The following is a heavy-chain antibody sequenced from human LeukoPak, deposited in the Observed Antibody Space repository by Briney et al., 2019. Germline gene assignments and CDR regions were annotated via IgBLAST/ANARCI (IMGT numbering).Heavy chain of an antibody. D-gene: IGHD3-9*01. J-gene: IGHJ5*02. CDR3: ERLLSDILTGYPIGKWFDP. Sequence: GESLKISCKGSGYSFTSYWIGWVRQMPGKVLEWMGIIYPCDSDTRYSPSLQRQHNLSAHKSISTAYLQWSSLKASDTPMYYCERLLSDILTGYPIGKWFDPWGQGTLVTVSS. V-gene: IGHV5-51*01. CDR1: GYSFTSYW. CDR2: IYPCDSDT.